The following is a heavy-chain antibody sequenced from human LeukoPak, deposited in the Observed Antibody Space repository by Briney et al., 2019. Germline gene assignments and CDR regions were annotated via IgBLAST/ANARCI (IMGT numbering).Heavy chain of an antibody. CDR3: ASQYCSGAGCWGY. CDR2: IYPGDSDT. Sequence: GESLKISCKGSGYSFTTYWIGWVRQMPGKGLEWMGIIYPGDSDTRYSPSFQGQVTISADKSISTAYLQWTSLRASDTAMYYCASQYCSGAGCWGYWGQGTLVTVSS. J-gene: IGHJ4*02. V-gene: IGHV5-51*01. D-gene: IGHD2-15*01. CDR1: GYSFTTYW.